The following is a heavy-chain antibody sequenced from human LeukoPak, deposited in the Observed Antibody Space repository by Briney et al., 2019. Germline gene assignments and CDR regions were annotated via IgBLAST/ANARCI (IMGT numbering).Heavy chain of an antibody. V-gene: IGHV3-74*01. CDR3: ARAQSREQQLPFDY. CDR2: IHSDGSTT. Sequence: SGGSLRLSCAASGFTFSSYWMHWVRQAPGKGLVWVSRIHSDGSTTTYADSVKGRFTISGDNAKNTLFLQMSSLSAEDTAMYYCARAQSREQQLPFDYWGQGTLVTVSS. CDR1: GFTFSSYW. D-gene: IGHD6-13*01. J-gene: IGHJ4*02.